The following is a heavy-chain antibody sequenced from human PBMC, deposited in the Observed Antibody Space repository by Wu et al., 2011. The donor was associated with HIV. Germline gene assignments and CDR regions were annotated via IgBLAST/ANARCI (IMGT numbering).Heavy chain of an antibody. V-gene: IGHV1-69*14. CDR3: ARSGEAAEYYYYYMNV. D-gene: IGHD6-13*01. J-gene: IGHJ6*03. Sequence: QVLLVQSGAEVKKPGSSVKVSCKASGDSLTKYAFSWVRQAPGQGLEWMGGIIPNSGTRHYARKFQGRFTVTADTSTTTVHMELRSLRSEDTAVYYCARSGEAAEYYYYYMNVWGKGTTVTISS. CDR2: IIPNSGTR. CDR1: GDSLTKYA.